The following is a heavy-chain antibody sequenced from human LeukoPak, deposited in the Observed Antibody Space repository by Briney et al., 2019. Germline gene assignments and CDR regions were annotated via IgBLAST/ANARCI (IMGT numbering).Heavy chain of an antibody. CDR2: ISRNSDSV. CDR1: GFRFEEYA. J-gene: IGHJ5*02. CDR3: ARGPPQVAVAGIDIPNWFDP. V-gene: IGHV3-9*01. Sequence: QPGGSLRLSCAASGFRFEEYAMHWVRLPPGKGLEWVAGISRNSDSVGYADSVKGRFTISRDNSKNTLYLQMNSLRAEDTAVYYCARGPPQVAVAGIDIPNWFDPWGQGTLVTVPS. D-gene: IGHD6-19*01.